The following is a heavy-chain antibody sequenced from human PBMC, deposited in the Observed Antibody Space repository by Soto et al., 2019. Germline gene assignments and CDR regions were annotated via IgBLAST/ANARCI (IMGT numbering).Heavy chain of an antibody. CDR2: IIPILGIA. V-gene: IGHV1-69*02. CDR1: GGTFSSYT. D-gene: IGHD6-13*01. CDR3: ARGDVAAAGTDYYYYYYMDV. J-gene: IGHJ6*03. Sequence: ASVKVSCKASGGTFSSYTISWVRQAPGQGLEWMGRIIPILGIANYAQKFQGRVTITADKSTSTAYMELSSLRSEDTAVYYCARGDVAAAGTDYYYYYYMDVWGKGTTVTVSS.